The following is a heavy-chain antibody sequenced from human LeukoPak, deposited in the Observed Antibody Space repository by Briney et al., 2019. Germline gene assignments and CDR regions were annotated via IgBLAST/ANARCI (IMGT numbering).Heavy chain of an antibody. CDR3: ARATRGYSGKSNWFDP. J-gene: IGHJ5*02. CDR2: INHSGST. Sequence: SETLSLTCAVYGGSFSGYYWSWIRQPPGKGLEWIGEINHSGSTNYNPSLKSRVTISVDTSKNRFSLKLSSVTAADTAVYYCARATRGYSGKSNWFDPWGQGTLVTVSS. CDR1: GGSFSGYY. V-gene: IGHV4-34*01. D-gene: IGHD1-26*01.